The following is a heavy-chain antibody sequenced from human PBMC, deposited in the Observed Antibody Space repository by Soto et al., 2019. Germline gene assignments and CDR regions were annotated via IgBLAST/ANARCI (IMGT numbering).Heavy chain of an antibody. CDR2: IYPGDPDT. J-gene: IGHJ4*02. CDR1: GYSFASYW. Sequence: PGESLKISCKGSGYSFASYWIGWVRQMPGKGLEWMGIIYPGDPDTRYSPSFQGQVTTSADKSINTAYLQWSSLKASDTAMFYCATSYTSSSPFESWGQGTLVTVSS. V-gene: IGHV5-51*01. D-gene: IGHD6-6*01. CDR3: ATSYTSSSPFES.